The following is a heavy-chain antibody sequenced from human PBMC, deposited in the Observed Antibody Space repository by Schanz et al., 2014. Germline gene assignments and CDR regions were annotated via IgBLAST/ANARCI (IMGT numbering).Heavy chain of an antibody. CDR3: ARDRGSAVGYQYYGMDV. CDR2: ISGSVSST. J-gene: IGHJ6*02. CDR1: GFTFSSHA. V-gene: IGHV3-23*04. Sequence: EAQLVESGGGLVEPGGSLRLSCAASGFTFSSHAMSWVRQAPGKGLEWVSAISGSVSSTYYADSVKGRFIISRDNSKNTLYLQMNSLRAEDTALYYCARDRGSAVGYQYYGMDVWGQGTTVTVSS. D-gene: IGHD3-22*01.